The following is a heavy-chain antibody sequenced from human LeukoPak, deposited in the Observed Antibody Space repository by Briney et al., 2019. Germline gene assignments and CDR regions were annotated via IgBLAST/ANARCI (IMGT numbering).Heavy chain of an antibody. CDR3: ARGDSNLRAGGVNWFDP. CDR1: GFTFSSYA. V-gene: IGHV3-30-3*01. J-gene: IGHJ5*02. CDR2: ISYDGSNK. Sequence: PGGSLRLSCAASGFTFSSYAMHWVRQAPGKGLEGVAVISYDGSNKYYADSVKGRFTISRDNSKNTLYLQMNSLRAEDTAVYYCARGDSNLRAGGVNWFDPWGQGTLVTVSS. D-gene: IGHD4-11*01.